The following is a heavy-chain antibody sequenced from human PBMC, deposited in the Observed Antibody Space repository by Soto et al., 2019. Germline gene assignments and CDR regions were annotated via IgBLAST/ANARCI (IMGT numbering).Heavy chain of an antibody. CDR1: GFTFSSYA. J-gene: IGHJ4*02. D-gene: IGHD3-22*01. CDR2: ISGSGGST. V-gene: IGHV3-23*01. Sequence: EVQLLESGGGLVQPGGSLRLSCAASGFTFSSYAMSWVRQAPGKGLEWVSAISGSGGSTYYADSVKGRFTISRDNSKNTLYLQMNSLRAEDTAVYYCADETGSGYAARWYYFDYWGQGTLVTVSS. CDR3: ADETGSGYAARWYYFDY.